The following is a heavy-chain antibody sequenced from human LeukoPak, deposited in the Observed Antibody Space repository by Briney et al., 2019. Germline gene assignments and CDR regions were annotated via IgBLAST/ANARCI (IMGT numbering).Heavy chain of an antibody. CDR3: ARGEYSSSSSY. Sequence: SETLSLTCAVYGGSFSGYYWSWIRQPPGKGLEWIGEINHSGSTNYNPSLKSRVTISVDTSKNQFSPKLSSVTAADTAVYYCARGEYSSSSSYWGQGTLVTVSS. D-gene: IGHD6-6*01. V-gene: IGHV4-34*01. CDR1: GGSFSGYY. CDR2: INHSGST. J-gene: IGHJ4*02.